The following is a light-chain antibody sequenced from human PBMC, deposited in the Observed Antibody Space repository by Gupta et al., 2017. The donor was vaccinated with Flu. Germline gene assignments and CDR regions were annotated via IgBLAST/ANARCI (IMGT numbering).Light chain of an antibody. J-gene: IGLJ3*02. CDR1: SSDVGTSNL. V-gene: IGLV2-23*02. CDR2: EVI. CDR3: CSYAGSSNWV. Sequence: QSALTQPASVSGSPGQSITISCTGTSSDVGTSNLVSWYQHQPGKAPKLMIYEVIRRPSGVSNRYSGSKSGNTASLTISGLQAEDEADYYCCSYAGSSNWVFGGGTRLTVL.